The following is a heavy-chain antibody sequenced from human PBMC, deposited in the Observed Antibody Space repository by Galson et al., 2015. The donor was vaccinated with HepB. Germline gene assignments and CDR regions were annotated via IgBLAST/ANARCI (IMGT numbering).Heavy chain of an antibody. D-gene: IGHD2-15*01. CDR2: ISSSSSTI. CDR1: GFTFSSYS. J-gene: IGHJ6*02. V-gene: IGHV3-48*01. CDR3: ARDCSGGRRWFYYYYGMDV. Sequence: SLRLSCAASGFTFSSYSMNWVRQAPGKGLEWVSYISSSSSTIYYADSVKGRFTISRDNAKNSLYLQMNSLRAEDTAVYYCARDCSGGRRWFYYYYGMDVWGQGTTVTVSS.